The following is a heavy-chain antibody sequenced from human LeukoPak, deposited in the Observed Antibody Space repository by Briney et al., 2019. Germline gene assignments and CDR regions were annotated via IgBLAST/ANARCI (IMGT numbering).Heavy chain of an antibody. D-gene: IGHD6-19*01. V-gene: IGHV1-2*02. CDR1: GYTFTGYY. J-gene: IGHJ4*02. Sequence: ASVKVSCKGSGYTFTGYYMHTVREAAGQGLGWMGWINPKSGDTHSAQKFQGRVTMTKDTSISTAYMELSRLISDDAAVYYCARDSVTGTADYWGQGTLVTVSS. CDR3: ARDSVTGTADY. CDR2: INPKSGDT.